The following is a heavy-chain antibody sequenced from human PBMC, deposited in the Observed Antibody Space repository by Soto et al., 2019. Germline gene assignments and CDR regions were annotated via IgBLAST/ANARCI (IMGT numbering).Heavy chain of an antibody. CDR3: AREEYGDFYFDY. V-gene: IGHV1-18*01. Sequence: ASVKVSCKASGYTFTSYGIIWVRQAPGQGLEWMGWISAYNGNTNYAQKLQGRVTMTTDTSTSTAYMELRSLRSDDTAVYYCAREEYGDFYFDYWGQGTLVTVSS. D-gene: IGHD4-17*01. CDR1: GYTFTSYG. J-gene: IGHJ4*02. CDR2: ISAYNGNT.